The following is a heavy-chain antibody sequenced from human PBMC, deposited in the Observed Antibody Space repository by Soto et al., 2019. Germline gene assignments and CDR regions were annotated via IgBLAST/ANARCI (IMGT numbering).Heavy chain of an antibody. CDR2: IYYSGST. CDR1: GGSISSSSYY. CDR3: ARRIAADKYYYYYGMDV. Sequence: PSETLSLTCTVSGGSISSSSYYWGWIRQPPGKGLEWIGSIYYSGSTYYNPSLKSRVTISVDTSKNQFSLKLSSVTAADTAVYYCARRIAADKYYYYYGMDVWGQGTTVTVSS. J-gene: IGHJ6*02. V-gene: IGHV4-39*01. D-gene: IGHD6-13*01.